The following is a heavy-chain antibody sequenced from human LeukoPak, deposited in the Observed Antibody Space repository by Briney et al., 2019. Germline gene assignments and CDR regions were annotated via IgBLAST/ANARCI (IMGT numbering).Heavy chain of an antibody. CDR3: ARVILTGPFDY. J-gene: IGHJ4*02. CDR2: IKQDGSEK. V-gene: IGHV3-7*04. D-gene: IGHD3-9*01. Sequence: GGSLRLSCAASGFTFSSYWMSWVRQTPGKGLAWVANIKQDGSEKYYVDSVKGRFTISRDNAKNSLYLQMNSLRAEDTAVYYCARVILTGPFDYWGQGTLVTVSS. CDR1: GFTFSSYW.